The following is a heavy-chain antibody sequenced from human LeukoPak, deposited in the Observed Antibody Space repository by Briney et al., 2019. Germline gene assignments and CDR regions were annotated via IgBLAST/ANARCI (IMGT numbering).Heavy chain of an antibody. CDR3: ARRARYCSGGSCPFDY. Sequence: PSETLSLTCAVYGGSFSGYYWSWIRQPPGKGLEWIGEINHSGSTYYNPSLKSRVTISVDTSKNQFSLKLSSVTAADTAVYYCARRARYCSGGSCPFDYWGQGTLVTVSS. J-gene: IGHJ4*02. D-gene: IGHD2-15*01. V-gene: IGHV4-34*01. CDR1: GGSFSGYY. CDR2: INHSGST.